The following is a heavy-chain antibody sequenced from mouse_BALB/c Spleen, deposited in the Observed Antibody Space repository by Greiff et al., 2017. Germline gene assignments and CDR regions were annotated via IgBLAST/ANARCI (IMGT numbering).Heavy chain of an antibody. D-gene: IGHD1-1*01. CDR3: ARNSYYYGSPLDY. Sequence: QVQLQQSGPGLVQPSQSLSITCTVSGFSLTSYGVHWVRQSPGKGLEWLGVIWSGGSTDYNAAFISRLSISKDNSKSQVFFKMNSLQANDTAIYYCARNSYYYGSPLDYWGQGTTLTVSS. V-gene: IGHV2-2*02. CDR2: IWSGGST. CDR1: GFSLTSYG. J-gene: IGHJ2*01.